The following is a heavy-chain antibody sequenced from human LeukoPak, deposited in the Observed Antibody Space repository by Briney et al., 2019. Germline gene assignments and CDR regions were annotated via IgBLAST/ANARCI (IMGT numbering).Heavy chain of an antibody. D-gene: IGHD2-2*02. V-gene: IGHV3-21*01. J-gene: IGHJ3*02. CDR3: ARSPILGYCSSTSCYTALGAFDI. CDR1: GFTFSSYS. CDR2: ISSSSSYI. Sequence: SGGSLKLSCAASGFTFSSYSMNWVRQAPGKGLEWVSSISSSSSYIYYADSVKGRFTISRDNAKNSLYLQMNSLRAEDTAVYYCARSPILGYCSSTSCYTALGAFDIWGQGTMVTVSS.